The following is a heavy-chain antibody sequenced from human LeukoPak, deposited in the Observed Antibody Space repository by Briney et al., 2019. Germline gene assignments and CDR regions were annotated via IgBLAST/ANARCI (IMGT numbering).Heavy chain of an antibody. D-gene: IGHD2-2*01. Sequence: ASQTLSLTCTVSGGSIGSGGYYWSWIRQPPGKGLEWIGYIYHSGSTYYNPSLKSRVTISVDRSKNQFSLKLSSVTAADTAVYYCARGVVPAASSYYYYYMDVWGKGTTVTVSS. CDR1: GGSIGSGGYY. J-gene: IGHJ6*03. CDR3: ARGVVPAASSYYYYYMDV. CDR2: IYHSGST. V-gene: IGHV4-30-2*01.